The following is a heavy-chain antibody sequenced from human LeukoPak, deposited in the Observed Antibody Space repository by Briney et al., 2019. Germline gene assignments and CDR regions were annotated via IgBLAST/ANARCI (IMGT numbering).Heavy chain of an antibody. CDR1: GFTFSHYW. J-gene: IGHJ5*02. Sequence: GGSLRLSCSASGFTFSHYWMTWVRQAPGKGLEWVASIKEDGGEESYVDSVKGRFTISRDNAKNSLYLQMSSLGAEDTAVYYCVRGGSYTFDPWGQGILVSVSS. CDR2: IKEDGGEE. CDR3: VRGGSYTFDP. D-gene: IGHD1-26*01. V-gene: IGHV3-7*01.